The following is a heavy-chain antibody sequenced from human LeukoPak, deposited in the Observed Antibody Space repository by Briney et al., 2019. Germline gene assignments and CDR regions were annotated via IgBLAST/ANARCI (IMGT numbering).Heavy chain of an antibody. CDR1: GDTFTTDY. CDR2: SNPSGGST. J-gene: IGHJ6*03. D-gene: IGHD3-10*01. CDR3: ARARGSGSYYGHDYYYYHYMDV. V-gene: IGHV1-46*01. Sequence: ASVKVSCKASGDTFTTDYIHWVRQGPGQGPEWMGVSNPSGGSTTNAQKFQGRVTMTRDTSTSTVYMELSSLRSEDTAIYYCARARGSGSYYGHDYYYYHYMDVWGKGTTVTVSS.